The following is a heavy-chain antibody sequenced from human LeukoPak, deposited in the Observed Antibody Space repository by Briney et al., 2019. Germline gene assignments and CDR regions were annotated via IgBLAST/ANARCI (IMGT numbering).Heavy chain of an antibody. D-gene: IGHD6-19*01. CDR2: ISDDGSNK. CDR3: AKDRYSSGWYSDFDY. CDR1: GFIYRHYP. V-gene: IGHV3-30*18. J-gene: IGHJ4*02. Sequence: SLRHSCAATGFIYRHYPIHWVRQAPDKGLEWVAVISDDGSNKYYGDSVKGRFTISRDNSKDTVYLQMNSLRAEDTAVYYCAKDRYSSGWYSDFDYWGQGTLVTVSS.